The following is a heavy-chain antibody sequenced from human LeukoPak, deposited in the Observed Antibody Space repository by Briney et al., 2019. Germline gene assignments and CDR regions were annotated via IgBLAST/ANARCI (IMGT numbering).Heavy chain of an antibody. V-gene: IGHV4-34*01. CDR3: ARVPRGYSYGLGLDY. CDR2: INHSGST. Sequence: SETLSLTCAVYGGSFSGYYWSWIRQPPGKGLEWIGEINHSGSTNYNPSLKSRVTISVDTSKNQFSLKLSSVTAADTAVYYCARVPRGYSYGLGLDYWGQGTLVTVSS. D-gene: IGHD5-18*01. CDR1: GGSFSGYY. J-gene: IGHJ4*02.